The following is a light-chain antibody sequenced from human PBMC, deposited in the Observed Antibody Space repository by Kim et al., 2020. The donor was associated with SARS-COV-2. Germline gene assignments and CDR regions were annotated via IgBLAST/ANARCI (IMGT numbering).Light chain of an antibody. CDR2: DVS. CDR1: SGDVGSYNY. J-gene: IGLJ2*01. V-gene: IGLV2-11*01. Sequence: QSALTQPRSVSGSPGQSAAISCTGTSGDVGSYNYVSWYQQHTGKPPKLMIFDVSQRPSGVPDRFSASKSGNTASLTVSGLQSEDEADYYCCSYAGGYTWVFGGGTQLTVL. CDR3: CSYAGGYTWV.